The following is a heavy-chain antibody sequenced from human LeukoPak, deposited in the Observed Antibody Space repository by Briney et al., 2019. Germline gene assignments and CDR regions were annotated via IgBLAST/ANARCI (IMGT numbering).Heavy chain of an antibody. V-gene: IGHV4-34*01. CDR2: TNHSGST. CDR3: ARDSSHYGDYPMGYGMDV. CDR1: GGSFSGYY. J-gene: IGHJ6*02. Sequence: SETLSLTCAVYGGSFSGYYWSWIRQPPGKGLEWIGETNHSGSTNYNPSLKSRVTISVDTSKNQFSLKLSSVTAADTAVYYCARDSSHYGDYPMGYGMDVWGQGTTVTVSS. D-gene: IGHD4-17*01.